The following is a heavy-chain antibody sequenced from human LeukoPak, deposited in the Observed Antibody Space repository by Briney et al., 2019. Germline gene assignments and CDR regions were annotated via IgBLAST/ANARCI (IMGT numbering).Heavy chain of an antibody. V-gene: IGHV3-23*01. CDR2: IIARGGST. J-gene: IGHJ5*02. Sequence: SGGSLRLSCVASGFTFSNYAMRWVRQAPGKGLEGGSGIIARGGSTYYADSVRGRFPISRDNSKNTLYLQMNSLRAEDTAVYYCANPGGDKVVGGTDYFDPWGQGTLVTVSS. CDR3: ANPGGDKVVGGTDYFDP. D-gene: IGHD2-15*01. CDR1: GFTFSNYA.